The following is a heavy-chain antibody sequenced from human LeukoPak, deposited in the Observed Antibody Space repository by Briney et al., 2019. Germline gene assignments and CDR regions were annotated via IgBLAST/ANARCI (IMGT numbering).Heavy chain of an antibody. CDR1: GFTFNTYS. D-gene: IGHD3-10*01. CDR3: ARDFRGSGSYPFDY. CDR2: INWNGGST. Sequence: PGGSLRLSCEASGFTFNTYSMNWARQAPGKGLEWVSGINWNGGSTGYADSVKGRFTISRDNAKNSLYLQMNSLRAEDTALYYCARDFRGSGSYPFDYWGQGTLVTVSS. J-gene: IGHJ4*02. V-gene: IGHV3-20*04.